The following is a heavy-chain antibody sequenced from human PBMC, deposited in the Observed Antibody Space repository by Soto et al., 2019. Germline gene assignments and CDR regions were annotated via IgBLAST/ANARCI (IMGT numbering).Heavy chain of an antibody. CDR1: GYTFTSYG. Sequence: QVQLVQSGAEVKKPGASVKVSCKASGYTFTSYGISWMRQAPGQGLEWMGWISAYNGNTNYEQKLQGRVTMTTDTTTSTAYMELRSLRYDDTAEYYYPTETMSVWHYFYFEFSSKATLLTV. V-gene: IGHV1-18*01. D-gene: IGHD1-7*01. CDR3: PTETMSVWHYFYFEF. CDR2: ISAYNGNT. J-gene: IGHJ4*02.